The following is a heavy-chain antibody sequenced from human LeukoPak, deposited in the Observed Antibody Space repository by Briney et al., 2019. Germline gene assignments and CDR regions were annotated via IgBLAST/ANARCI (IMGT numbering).Heavy chain of an antibody. Sequence: SETLSLTCAVYGGSLSTHYWSWIRQPPGKGLEWIGETDHNGNTNYNPTLTSRFIISVDASKNQFSLRLSSVAAADTGVYYCARDEGRRPPTVPLSDCFDPWGPESLVTVPS. D-gene: IGHD4-17*01. J-gene: IGHJ5*02. V-gene: IGHV4-34*01. CDR1: GGSLSTHY. CDR2: TDHNGNT. CDR3: ARDEGRRPPTVPLSDCFDP.